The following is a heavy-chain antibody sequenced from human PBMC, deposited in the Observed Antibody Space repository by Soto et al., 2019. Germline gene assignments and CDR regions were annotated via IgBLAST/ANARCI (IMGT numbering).Heavy chain of an antibody. Sequence: SETLSLTCNVSGGSITSYYWSWIRQPPGKGLEWIGYIYYIGTTNYNPSLKSRVTISVDRSKNQFSLKLTSVTAADTAVYYCAVSVAASGTYYYYYGVDVWGPGTMVTVSS. CDR1: GGSITSYY. D-gene: IGHD6-13*01. V-gene: IGHV4-59*01. J-gene: IGHJ6*02. CDR2: IYYIGTT. CDR3: AVSVAASGTYYYYYGVDV.